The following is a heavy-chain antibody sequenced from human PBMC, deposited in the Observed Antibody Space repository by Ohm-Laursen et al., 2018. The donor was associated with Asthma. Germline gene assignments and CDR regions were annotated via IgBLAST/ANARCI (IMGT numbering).Heavy chain of an antibody. Sequence: SLRLSCAASGFTFSLYAINWVRQAPGKGLEWVSSISSSSSYIYYADSVKGRFTISRDNAKNSLYLQMNSLRAEDTAVYYCARKLRDGYNLGFDYWGQGTLVTVSS. V-gene: IGHV3-21*01. CDR1: GFTFSLYA. CDR3: ARKLRDGYNLGFDY. J-gene: IGHJ4*02. CDR2: ISSSSSYI. D-gene: IGHD5-24*01.